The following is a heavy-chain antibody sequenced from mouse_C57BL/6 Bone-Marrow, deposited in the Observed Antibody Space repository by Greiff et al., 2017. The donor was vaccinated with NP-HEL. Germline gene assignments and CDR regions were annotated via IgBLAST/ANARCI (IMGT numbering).Heavy chain of an antibody. J-gene: IGHJ3*01. V-gene: IGHV2-2*01. CDR1: GFSLTSYG. Sequence: QVQLKQSGPGLVQPSQSLSITCTVSGFSLTSYGVNWVRQSPGKGLEWLGVIWSGGSTDYNAAFISRLSISTDNSKSQVVFKMNSLQADDTARYYCAAGGSWFAYWGQGTLVTVSA. CDR2: IWSGGST. CDR3: AAGGSWFAY.